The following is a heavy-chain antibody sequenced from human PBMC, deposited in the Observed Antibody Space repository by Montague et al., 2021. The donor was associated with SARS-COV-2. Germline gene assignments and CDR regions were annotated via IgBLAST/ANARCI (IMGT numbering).Heavy chain of an antibody. D-gene: IGHD6-19*01. Sequence: SLRLSCAASGFTFSAYWMTWVRQAPGKGLEWVAIISQDGSEENSVDSVKGRFTISRDNAKSSLYLQMNSLRAEDTAVFYCARVVSNGWTFDYWGQGTLVTVSS. CDR3: ARVVSNGWTFDY. CDR2: ISQDGSEE. J-gene: IGHJ4*02. V-gene: IGHV3-7*03. CDR1: GFTFSAYW.